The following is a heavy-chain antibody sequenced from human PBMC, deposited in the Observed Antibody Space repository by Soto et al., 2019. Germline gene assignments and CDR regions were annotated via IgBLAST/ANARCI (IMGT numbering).Heavy chain of an antibody. J-gene: IGHJ6*03. CDR3: ARDIYGDYYYYMDV. CDR2: IYSGGST. CDR1: GFTVSSNY. Sequence: EVQLVESGGGLVQPGGSLRLSCAASGFTVSSNYMSWVRQAPGKGLEWVSVIYSGGSTYYADSVKGRFTISRDNSKNTLYLQMNSLRAEDTAVYYCARDIYGDYYYYMDVWGKGTTVTVSS. D-gene: IGHD4-17*01. V-gene: IGHV3-66*01.